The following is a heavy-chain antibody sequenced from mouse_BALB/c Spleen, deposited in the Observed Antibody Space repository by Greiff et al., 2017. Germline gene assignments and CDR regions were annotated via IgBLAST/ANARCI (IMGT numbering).Heavy chain of an antibody. V-gene: IGHV2-9*02. D-gene: IGHD1-1*01. CDR3: ANLLRGAWFAY. CDR2: IWAGGST. Sequence: QVQLKQSGPGLVAPSQSLSITCTVSGFSLTSYGVHWVRQPPGKGLEWLGVIWAGGSTNYNSALMSRLSISKDNSNSQVVLIMNSQQTDDTAMYYRANLLRGAWFAYWGQGTLVTVSA. CDR1: GFSLTSYG. J-gene: IGHJ3*01.